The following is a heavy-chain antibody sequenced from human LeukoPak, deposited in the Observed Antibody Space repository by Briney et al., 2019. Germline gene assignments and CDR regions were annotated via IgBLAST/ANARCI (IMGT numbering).Heavy chain of an antibody. J-gene: IGHJ4*02. V-gene: IGHV3-21*01. CDR3: ATCGGDCYSPLDY. CDR1: GFTFSNYA. CDR2: ISSSSSYI. Sequence: GGSLRLSCTASGFTFSNYAIHWVRLAPGKGLEWVSSISSSSSYIYYADSVKGRFTISRDDAKNSLYLQMNSLRAEDTAVYYCATCGGDCYSPLDYWGQGTLVTVSS. D-gene: IGHD2-21*02.